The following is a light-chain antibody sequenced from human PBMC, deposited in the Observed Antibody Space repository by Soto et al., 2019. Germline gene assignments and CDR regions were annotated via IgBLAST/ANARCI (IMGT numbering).Light chain of an antibody. CDR2: DAS. J-gene: IGKJ5*01. CDR1: QSVSSY. V-gene: IGKV3-11*01. Sequence: EIVLTQYPDTLSLSPGERSTLSCRASQSVSSYLAWYQQKPGQAPRLLIYDASNRATGIPARFSGSGSGTDFTLTISSLEPEDFAVYYCQQRSNVTPITFGQGGRLEIK. CDR3: QQRSNVTPIT.